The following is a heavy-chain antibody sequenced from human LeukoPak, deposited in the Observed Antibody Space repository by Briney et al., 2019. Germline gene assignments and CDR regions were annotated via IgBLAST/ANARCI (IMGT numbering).Heavy chain of an antibody. Sequence: SETLSLTCAVYGVSFSGYYWSWIRQPPGKGLEWIGEINHSGSTYYNSSLKSRVTISVDTSKNQFSLKLNSVTAADTVVYYCARPYKNWGFVYWGQGTLVTVSS. J-gene: IGHJ4*02. V-gene: IGHV4-34*01. CDR3: ARPYKNWGFVY. D-gene: IGHD7-27*01. CDR1: GVSFSGYY. CDR2: INHSGST.